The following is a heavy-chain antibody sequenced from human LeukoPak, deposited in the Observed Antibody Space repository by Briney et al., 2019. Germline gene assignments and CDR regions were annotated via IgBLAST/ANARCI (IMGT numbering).Heavy chain of an antibody. D-gene: IGHD3-22*01. CDR2: ISGGGGST. CDR3: APMIWGSSCF. V-gene: IGHV3-23*01. CDR1: GFTLSSYA. J-gene: IGHJ4*02. Sequence: GGSLRLSCAASGFTLSSYAMSWVRQTPGKGLEWVSAISGGGGSTYYADSVKGRFTISRDNSKNTLYLQMNSLRAEDTAVYYGAPMIWGSSCFWGQGRLVTVSS.